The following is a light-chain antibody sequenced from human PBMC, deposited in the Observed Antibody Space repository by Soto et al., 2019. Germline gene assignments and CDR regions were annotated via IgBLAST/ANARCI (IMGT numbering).Light chain of an antibody. CDR2: DAS. J-gene: IGKJ1*01. CDR1: QTISSW. CDR3: QQYNSYSGT. Sequence: DIQMTQSPSTLSGSVGDRVTITCRASQTISSWLAWYQQKPGKAPKLLIYDASSLESGVPSRFGGSGSGTEFTLTISSLQPDDFATYYCQQYNSYSGTFGQGTKVDIK. V-gene: IGKV1-5*01.